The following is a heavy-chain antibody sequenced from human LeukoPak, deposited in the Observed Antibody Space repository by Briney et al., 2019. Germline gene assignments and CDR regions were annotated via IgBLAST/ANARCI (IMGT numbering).Heavy chain of an antibody. Sequence: GGSLRLSCAASGFIFSNNEMNWVRQAPGKGLEWVSYISRSGTTTYYADSVKGRFTISRDNAKKSLYLQMNSLRAEDTAVYYCAREFYDISIFGYWGQGTLVTVSS. D-gene: IGHD3-9*01. CDR3: AREFYDISIFGY. CDR2: ISRSGTTT. J-gene: IGHJ4*02. CDR1: GFIFSNNE. V-gene: IGHV3-48*03.